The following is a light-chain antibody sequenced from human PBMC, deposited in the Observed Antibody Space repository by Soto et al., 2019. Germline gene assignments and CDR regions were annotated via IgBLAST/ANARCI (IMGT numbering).Light chain of an antibody. CDR1: SSNIGETYD. CDR3: QSYDSSLSAHYV. J-gene: IGLJ1*01. V-gene: IGLV1-40*01. Sequence: QSVLTQPPSVSGAPGQRVTISCTGSSSNIGETYDVQWYQQLPGTAPKLLIYGNSNRPSGVPDRFSGSKSGTSASLAITGLQADEEADYYCQSYDSSLSAHYVFGTGTKLTVL. CDR2: GNS.